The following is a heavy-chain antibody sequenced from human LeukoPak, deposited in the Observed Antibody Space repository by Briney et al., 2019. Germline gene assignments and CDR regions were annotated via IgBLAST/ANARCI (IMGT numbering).Heavy chain of an antibody. J-gene: IGHJ4*02. Sequence: PSETLSLTCTVSGGSISSNTYYWDWIRQPPGKGLEWTGNIYYSGSTYYNSSLKSRVSISVDTSKNQFSLKMTSVTAADTAVYYCAVEGVRGVLDYWGQGTLVTVSS. CDR3: AVEGVRGVLDY. V-gene: IGHV4-39*01. CDR1: GGSISSNTYY. D-gene: IGHD3-10*01. CDR2: IYYSGST.